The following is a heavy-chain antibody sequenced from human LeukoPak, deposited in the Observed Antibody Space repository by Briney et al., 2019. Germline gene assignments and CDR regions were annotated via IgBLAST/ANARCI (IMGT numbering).Heavy chain of an antibody. Sequence: GGSLRLSCAASGFTFSSYAMSWVRQAPGKGLEWVSSIGGSGGSTYYADSVKGRFTISRDNSKNTLSLQVNSLRAEDTAVYYCAKMRGHPREAYYFDSWGQGALVTVSS. V-gene: IGHV3-23*01. CDR3: AKMRGHPREAYYFDS. CDR2: IGGSGGST. CDR1: GFTFSSYA. J-gene: IGHJ4*02. D-gene: IGHD1-26*01.